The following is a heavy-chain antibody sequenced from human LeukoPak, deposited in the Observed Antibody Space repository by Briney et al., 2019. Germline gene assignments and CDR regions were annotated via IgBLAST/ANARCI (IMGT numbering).Heavy chain of an antibody. CDR1: GGSFSSYF. D-gene: IGHD1-26*01. Sequence: PSETLSLTCAVYGGSFSSYFWTWIRQPPGKGLEWIGEINHSGSTNYNPSLKSRVTISVDTSKNQFSLKLSSVTAADTAVYYCARHSGSYYYFDYWGQGTLVTVSS. J-gene: IGHJ4*02. CDR3: ARHSGSYYYFDY. CDR2: INHSGST. V-gene: IGHV4-34*01.